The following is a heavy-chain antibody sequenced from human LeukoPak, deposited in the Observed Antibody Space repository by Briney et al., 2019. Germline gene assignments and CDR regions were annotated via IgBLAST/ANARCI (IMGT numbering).Heavy chain of an antibody. J-gene: IGHJ6*03. V-gene: IGHV4-59*12. D-gene: IGHD6-19*01. CDR3: ARGLAGDASGPYYYYYYYMDV. CDR2: IHYSGST. CDR1: GGSISSNY. Sequence: PSETLSLTCTVSGGSISSNYWSWIRQPPGKGLEWIGNIHYSGSTNYKPSPNSRVTITVYTAKNQYSLKLSSVAAADPAVYYCARGLAGDASGPYYYYYYYMDVWGKGTTVTVSS.